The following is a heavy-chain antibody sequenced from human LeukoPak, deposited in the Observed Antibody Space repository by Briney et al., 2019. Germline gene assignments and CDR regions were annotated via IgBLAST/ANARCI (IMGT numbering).Heavy chain of an antibody. CDR1: GFTFSDYY. Sequence: GGSLRLSCAASGFTFSDYYMSWIRQAPGKGLEWVSNISSSGSTIYYADSVKGRFTISRDNAKNSLYLQMNSLRAEDTAVYYCARDRSRYSGYDWGSWFDPWGQGTLVTVSS. V-gene: IGHV3-11*01. CDR2: ISSSGSTI. D-gene: IGHD5-12*01. CDR3: ARDRSRYSGYDWGSWFDP. J-gene: IGHJ5*02.